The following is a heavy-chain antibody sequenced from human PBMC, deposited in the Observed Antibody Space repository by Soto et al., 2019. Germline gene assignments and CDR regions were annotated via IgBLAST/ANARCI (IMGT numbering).Heavy chain of an antibody. J-gene: IGHJ4*02. D-gene: IGHD6-19*01. CDR3: AKVGWAVAGTHY. Sequence: EVQLLESGGGLVQPGGSLRLSCAASGFTFSSYAMSWVRQAPGKGLEWVSAISGSGGSTYYADSVKGRFTISRDNSKTPLYLQMNSLRAEDTAVYYCAKVGWAVAGTHYWGQGTLVTVSS. CDR2: ISGSGGST. V-gene: IGHV3-23*01. CDR1: GFTFSSYA.